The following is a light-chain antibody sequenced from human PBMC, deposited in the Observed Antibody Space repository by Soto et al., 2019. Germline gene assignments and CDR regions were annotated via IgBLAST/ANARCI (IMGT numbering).Light chain of an antibody. CDR3: SSYTTSSTLI. Sequence: QSALTQPPSVSGSPGQSVTIACTGSSSDVGNYNRVSWYQQPPGTAPKLLIYEVRNRPSGVPDRFSGSKSGNTASLTISGLQAEDEADYYCSSYTTSSTLIFGGGTQLTVL. V-gene: IGLV2-18*02. CDR2: EVR. J-gene: IGLJ2*01. CDR1: SSDVGNYNR.